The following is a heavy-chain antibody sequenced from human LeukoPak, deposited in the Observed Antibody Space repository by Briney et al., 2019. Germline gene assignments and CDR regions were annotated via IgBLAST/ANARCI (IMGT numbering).Heavy chain of an antibody. V-gene: IGHV4-34*01. CDR2: INHSGST. Sequence: SETLSLTCAVYGGSFSGYYWSWIRQPPGKGLEWIGEINHSGSTNYNPSLKSRVTISVDTSKNQFSLKLSSVTAADTAVYYCARQDGYNISGYWGQGTLVTVSS. J-gene: IGHJ4*02. CDR3: ARQDGYNISGY. CDR1: GGSFSGYY. D-gene: IGHD5-24*01.